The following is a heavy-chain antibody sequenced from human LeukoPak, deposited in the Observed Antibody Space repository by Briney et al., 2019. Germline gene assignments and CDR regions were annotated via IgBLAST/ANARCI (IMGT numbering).Heavy chain of an antibody. Sequence: SETLSLTCTVSGGSISSSSYYWGWIRQPPGKGLEWIGSIYYSGSTYYNPSLKSRVTISVDTSKNQFSLKLSSVTAAHTAVYFCASLEYSSSSSYYWGQGTLVTVSS. V-gene: IGHV4-39*01. CDR1: GGSISSSSYY. CDR2: IYYSGST. J-gene: IGHJ4*02. CDR3: ASLEYSSSSSYY. D-gene: IGHD6-6*01.